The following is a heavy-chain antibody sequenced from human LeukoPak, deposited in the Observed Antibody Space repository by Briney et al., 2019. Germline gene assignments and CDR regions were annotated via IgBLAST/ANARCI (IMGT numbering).Heavy chain of an antibody. CDR2: IYYSGST. V-gene: IGHV4-59*01. CDR3: ARGNPYYYDSSSAFDI. D-gene: IGHD3-22*01. Sequence: SETLSLTCTVSGGSISSYYWSWIRQPPGKGLEWIGYIYYSGSTNYNPSLKSRVTISVDTSENQFSLKLSSVTAADTAVYYCARGNPYYYDSSSAFDIWGQGTMVTVSS. CDR1: GGSISSYY. J-gene: IGHJ3*02.